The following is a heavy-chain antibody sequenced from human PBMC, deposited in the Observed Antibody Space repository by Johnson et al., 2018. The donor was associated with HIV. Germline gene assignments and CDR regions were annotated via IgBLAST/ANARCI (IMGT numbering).Heavy chain of an antibody. Sequence: VQLVESGGGLVQPGRSLRLSCAASGFTFDDYAMHWVRQVPGKGLEWVSGISWNSGNIGYADSVKGRFTISRDNAKNSLYLQMNSLRAEDSALYYCARVLAAAGTRAFDIWGQGTMVTVSS. CDR1: GFTFDDYA. CDR3: ARVLAAAGTRAFDI. V-gene: IGHV3-9*01. CDR2: ISWNSGNI. J-gene: IGHJ3*02. D-gene: IGHD6-13*01.